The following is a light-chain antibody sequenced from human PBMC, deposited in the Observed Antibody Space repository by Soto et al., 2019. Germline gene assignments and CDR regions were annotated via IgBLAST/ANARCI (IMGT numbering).Light chain of an antibody. CDR3: SSYTISNTVV. Sequence: QSALTQPPSVSGSPGQSVAISCTGTNSDVGHYNRVSWYRQPPGTTPKLLIYEVNNRPSGVPDRFSGSKSGNTASLTISGLLAEDEADYYCSSYTISNTVVFGGGTQLTVL. CDR2: EVN. J-gene: IGLJ2*01. V-gene: IGLV2-18*02. CDR1: NSDVGHYNR.